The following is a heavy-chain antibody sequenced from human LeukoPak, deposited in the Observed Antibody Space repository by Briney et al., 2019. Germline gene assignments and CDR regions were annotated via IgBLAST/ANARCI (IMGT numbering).Heavy chain of an antibody. CDR2: INHSGST. Sequence: SETLSLTCAVYGGSFSGYYWSWIRQPPGKGLEWIGEINHSGSTNYNPSLKSRVTISVDTSKNQFSLNLNSVTAADTAVYYCARIIAASQDVFNIWGQGTMVTVSS. CDR1: GGSFSGYY. V-gene: IGHV4-34*01. CDR3: ARIIAASQDVFNI. J-gene: IGHJ3*02. D-gene: IGHD6-6*01.